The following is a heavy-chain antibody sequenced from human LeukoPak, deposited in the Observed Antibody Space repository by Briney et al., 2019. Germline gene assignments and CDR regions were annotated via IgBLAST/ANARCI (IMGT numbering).Heavy chain of an antibody. CDR2: IYPSGST. V-gene: IGHV4-4*07. CDR3: ARVVTTVTPVGYYYYMDV. D-gene: IGHD4-11*01. J-gene: IGHJ6*03. Sequence: SETLSLTCTVSGGSISSYYWTWIRQPAGKGLEWIGRIYPSGSTNYNPSLKSRVTMSVDTSKNQFSLKLSSVTAADTAVYYCARVVTTVTPVGYYYYMDVWGKGTTVTVSS. CDR1: GGSISSYY.